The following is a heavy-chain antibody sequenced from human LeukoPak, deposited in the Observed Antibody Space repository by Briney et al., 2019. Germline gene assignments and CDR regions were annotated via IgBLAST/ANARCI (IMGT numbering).Heavy chain of an antibody. V-gene: IGHV5-51*01. CDR3: ARQGGDYYYDSSGYYYFDY. CDR1: GYSFTSYW. Sequence: GESLKISCKGSGYSFTSYWIGWVRQMPGKGLEWMGIIYPGDSDTRYSPSFQGQVTISADKSISTAYLQWSSLKASDTAMYYCARQGGDYYYDSSGYYYFDYWGQGTLVTVSS. D-gene: IGHD3-22*01. CDR2: IYPGDSDT. J-gene: IGHJ4*02.